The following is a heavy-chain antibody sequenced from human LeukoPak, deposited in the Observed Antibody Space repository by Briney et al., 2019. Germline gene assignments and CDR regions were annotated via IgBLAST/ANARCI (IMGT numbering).Heavy chain of an antibody. V-gene: IGHV3-9*01. J-gene: IGHJ5*02. CDR3: AKDTISGYSSGWFANWFDP. Sequence: PGGSLRLSCAASGFTFDDYAMHWVRQAPGKGLEWVSGISWNSGSIDYADSVKGRFTISRDNAKNSLYLQMNSLRAEDTALYYCAKDTISGYSSGWFANWFDPWGQGTLVTVSS. CDR2: ISWNSGSI. D-gene: IGHD6-19*01. CDR1: GFTFDDYA.